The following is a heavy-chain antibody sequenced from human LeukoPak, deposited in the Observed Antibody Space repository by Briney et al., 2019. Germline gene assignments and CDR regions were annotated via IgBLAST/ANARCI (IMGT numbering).Heavy chain of an antibody. Sequence: SETLSLTCTVAGGSISRSNSSWGWIRQPPGKGLEWIGNTYDSGSNYYNPSLKSRGAIFVDTSKNQFSLRLSSVTAADTALYYCTHSGGNWYFDLWGRGTLVTVSS. D-gene: IGHD2-15*01. V-gene: IGHV4-39*01. CDR1: GGSISRSNSS. CDR2: TYDSGSN. J-gene: IGHJ2*01. CDR3: THSGGNWYFDL.